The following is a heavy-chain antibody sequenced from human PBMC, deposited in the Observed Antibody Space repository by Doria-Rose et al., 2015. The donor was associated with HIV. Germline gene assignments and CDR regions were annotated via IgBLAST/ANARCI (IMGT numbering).Heavy chain of an antibody. CDR1: GASVSSRGYY. V-gene: IGHV4-31*03. CDR3: ARMGSYRELDY. J-gene: IGHJ4*02. Sequence: QVQLQASGPGLVKPSETLSLTCSVSGASVSSRGYYWNWIRQVPGKGLESLGYTYYSGTSDYSPSLKSRLNMAVDTSKNQFSRKLSGVTVADTAVHYCARMGSYRELDYWGQGARVIVSA. D-gene: IGHD3-3*01. CDR2: TYYSGTS.